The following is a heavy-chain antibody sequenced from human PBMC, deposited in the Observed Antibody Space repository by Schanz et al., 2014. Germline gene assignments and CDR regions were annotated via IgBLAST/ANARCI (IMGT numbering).Heavy chain of an antibody. J-gene: IGHJ6*02. CDR3: ARDRQQLVGRIGYYYGMDV. V-gene: IGHV3-66*03. CDR1: GFTVNTNY. D-gene: IGHD6-13*01. CDR2: MYINIGST. Sequence: EVQLVESGGGLIQPGGSLRLSCAVSGFTVNTNYMSWVRQAPGKGREWISSMYINIGSTQYADSVKVRFIISRDNSKNTLYLQMNSLRAEDTAVYYCARDRQQLVGRIGYYYGMDVWGQGTTVTVSS.